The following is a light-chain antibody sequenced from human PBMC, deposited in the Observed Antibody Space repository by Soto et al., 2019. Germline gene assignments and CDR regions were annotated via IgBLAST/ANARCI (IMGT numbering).Light chain of an antibody. CDR3: QQSHGT. V-gene: IGKV1-39*01. CDR1: QPIGTY. CDR2: DAS. J-gene: IGKJ2*01. Sequence: DIQMTQSPSSLSASVGDRVTITCRASQPIGTYLDWYQQKPGSAPNLVIYDASSLQRGVPSRFSGSGSGTDFTLTISRLQPEDFATYYCQQSHGTFGQGTKLEIK.